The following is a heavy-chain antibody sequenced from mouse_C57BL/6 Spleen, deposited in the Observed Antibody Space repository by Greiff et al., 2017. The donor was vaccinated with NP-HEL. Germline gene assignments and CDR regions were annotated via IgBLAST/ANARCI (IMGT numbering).Heavy chain of an antibody. CDR1: GYSFTDYN. CDR3: ARSYYYGSSSYYFDY. D-gene: IGHD1-1*01. J-gene: IGHJ2*01. CDR2: INPNYGTT. V-gene: IGHV1-39*01. Sequence: EVQVVESGPELVKPGASVKISCKASGYSFTDYNMNWVKQSNGKSLEWIGVINPNYGTTSYNQKFKGKATLTVDQSSSTAYMQLNSLTSEDSAVYYCARSYYYGSSSYYFDYWGQGTTLTVSS.